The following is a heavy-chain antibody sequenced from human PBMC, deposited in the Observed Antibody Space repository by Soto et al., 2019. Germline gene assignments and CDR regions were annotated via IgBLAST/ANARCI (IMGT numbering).Heavy chain of an antibody. CDR1: GFTFSNAW. D-gene: IGHD3-9*01. V-gene: IGHV3-15*07. J-gene: IGHJ4*02. CDR3: TTDLPYYDILTGSDY. Sequence: GGSLRLSCAASGFTFSNAWMNWVRQAPGKGLEWVGRIKSKTDGGTTDYAAPVKGRFTISRDDSKNTLYLQMNSLKTEDTAVYYCTTDLPYYDILTGSDYWGQGTLVTVSS. CDR2: IKSKTDGGTT.